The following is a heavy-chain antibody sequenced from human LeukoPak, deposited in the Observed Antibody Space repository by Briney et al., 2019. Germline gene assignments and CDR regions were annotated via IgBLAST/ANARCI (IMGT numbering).Heavy chain of an antibody. V-gene: IGHV3-21*04. CDR2: ISSSSSYI. Sequence: GGSLRLSCAASGFTFSSYSMNWVRQAPGKGLEWVSSISSSSSYIYYADSVKGRFTISRDNAKNSLYLQMNSLKTEDTAVYYCTRRIMTTSPFDPWGQGTLVTVSS. CDR1: GFTFSSYS. D-gene: IGHD3-16*01. J-gene: IGHJ5*02. CDR3: TRRIMTTSPFDP.